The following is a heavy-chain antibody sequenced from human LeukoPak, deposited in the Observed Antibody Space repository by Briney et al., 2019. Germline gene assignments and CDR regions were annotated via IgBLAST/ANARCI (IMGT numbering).Heavy chain of an antibody. CDR2: IYYSGST. Sequence: PSETLSLTCTVSGGSVSSGSYYWSWIRQPPGKGLEWIEYIYYSGSTNYNPSLKSRVTISVDTSKNQFSLKLSSVTAADTAVYYCARGYSSWFDPWGQGTLVTVSS. J-gene: IGHJ5*02. D-gene: IGHD6-13*01. CDR1: GGSVSSGSYY. V-gene: IGHV4-61*01. CDR3: ARGYSSWFDP.